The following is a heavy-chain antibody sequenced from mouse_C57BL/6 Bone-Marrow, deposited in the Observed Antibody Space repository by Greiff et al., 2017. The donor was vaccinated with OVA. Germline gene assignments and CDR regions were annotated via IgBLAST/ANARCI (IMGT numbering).Heavy chain of an antibody. J-gene: IGHJ3*01. CDR2: IDPSASYT. Sequence: QVQLQQPGAELVRPGTSVKLSCKASGYTFTSYWMHWVKQRPGQGLEWIGVIDPSASYTNYNQKFKGKATLTVDTSSSTAYMQLSSLTSEDSAVYYCAREGGTTEEFGYWGQGTLVTVSA. D-gene: IGHD2-14*01. CDR3: AREGGTTEEFGY. CDR1: GYTFTSYW. V-gene: IGHV1-59*01.